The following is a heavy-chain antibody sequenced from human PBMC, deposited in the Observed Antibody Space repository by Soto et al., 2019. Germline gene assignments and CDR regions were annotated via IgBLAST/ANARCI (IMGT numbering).Heavy chain of an antibody. CDR1: GGSFSGYY. J-gene: IGHJ6*02. CDR2: INHSGST. Sequence: SETLSLTCAVYGGSFSGYYWSWIRQPPGKGLEWIGEINHSGSTNYNPSLKSRVTISVDTSKNQFSLKLSSVTAADTAVYYCASFYSSGWPGGYYYGMDVWGQGTTVTVSS. CDR3: ASFYSSGWPGGYYYGMDV. V-gene: IGHV4-34*01. D-gene: IGHD6-19*01.